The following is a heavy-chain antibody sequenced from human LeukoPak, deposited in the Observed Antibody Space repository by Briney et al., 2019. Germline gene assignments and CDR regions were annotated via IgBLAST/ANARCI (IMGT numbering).Heavy chain of an antibody. J-gene: IGHJ3*02. D-gene: IGHD4-17*01. CDR1: GGSISSSSYY. Sequence: SETLSLTCTVSGGSISSSSYYWGWIRQPPGKGLEWIGRIYYSGSTYYKQSLKSRVTISVDTSKSQFSLKLSSVTAADTAVYYCASPDPLGYGDKIDAFDIWGQGTMVTVSS. CDR2: IYYSGST. V-gene: IGHV4-39*07. CDR3: ASPDPLGYGDKIDAFDI.